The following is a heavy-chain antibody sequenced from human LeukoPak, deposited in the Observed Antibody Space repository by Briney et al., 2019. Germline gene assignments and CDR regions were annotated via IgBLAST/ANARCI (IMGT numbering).Heavy chain of an antibody. V-gene: IGHV1-46*01. Sequence: ASVKVSCKAFGYTVTSYYIFWVRQAPGQGLEWTGIINFSGGATTSAQKFQGRVTITRDTSTRTVYMELNSLRSDDTAVYYCASRDSNGYHYQFDYWGQGTLVTVSS. CDR1: GYTVTSYY. J-gene: IGHJ4*02. CDR3: ASRDSNGYHYQFDY. D-gene: IGHD3-22*01. CDR2: INFSGGAT.